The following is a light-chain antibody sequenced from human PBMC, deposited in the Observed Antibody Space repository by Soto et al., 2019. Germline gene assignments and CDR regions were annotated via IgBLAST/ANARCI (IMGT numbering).Light chain of an antibody. CDR1: QDISNS. V-gene: IGKV1-33*01. Sequence: DIQMTQSPSSLSASVGDRVTITGQASQDISNSLNWYQQKPGKAPRLLIYDASNLETGVPSRFSGSGSGPDCTVTISRLQPEAIATYYCQQYDNLLALTFGRGTKVEVK. CDR3: QQYDNLLALT. J-gene: IGKJ4*01. CDR2: DAS.